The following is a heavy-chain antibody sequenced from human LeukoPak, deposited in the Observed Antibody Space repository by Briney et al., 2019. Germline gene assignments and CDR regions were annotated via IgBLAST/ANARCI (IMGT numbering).Heavy chain of an antibody. CDR2: IRYDGSNK. CDR3: AKDRVGSTMVRGVIVWFDP. D-gene: IGHD3-10*01. V-gene: IGHV3-30*02. J-gene: IGHJ5*02. CDR1: GFTFSSYG. Sequence: GGSLRLSCAASGFTFSSYGMHWVRQAPGKGLEWVAFIRYDGSNKYYADSVKGRFTIPRDNSKNTLYLQMNSLRAEDTAVYYCAKDRVGSTMVRGVIVWFDPWGQGTLVTVSS.